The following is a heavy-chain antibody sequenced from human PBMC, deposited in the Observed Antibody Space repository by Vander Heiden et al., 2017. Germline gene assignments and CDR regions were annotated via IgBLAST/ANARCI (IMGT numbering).Heavy chain of an antibody. CDR3: ARDTAMGFYGMDV. V-gene: IGHV3-21*01. J-gene: IGHJ6*02. CDR2: TSSSSSYI. D-gene: IGHD5-18*01. Sequence: EVQLVESGGGLVKPGGSLRLSCAASGFTFSSYSMNWVRQAPGKGLEWVSSTSSSSSYIYYADSVKGRFTISRDNAKNSLYLQMNSLRAEDTAVYYCARDTAMGFYGMDVWGQGTTVTVSS. CDR1: GFTFSSYS.